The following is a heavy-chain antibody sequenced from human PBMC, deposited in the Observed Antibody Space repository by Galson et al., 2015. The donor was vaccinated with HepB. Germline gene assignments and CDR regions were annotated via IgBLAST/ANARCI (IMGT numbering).Heavy chain of an antibody. D-gene: IGHD5/OR15-5a*01. CDR2: ISAYNGNT. Sequence: SVKVSCRASGYTFTSYDISWVRQAPGQGLEWMGWISAYNGNTNYAQKLQGRVTMTTDTSTSTAYMELRSLRSDDTAVYYCARGDMVYAKNDYYYGMDVWGQGTTVTVSS. CDR1: GYTFTSYD. V-gene: IGHV1-18*04. CDR3: ARGDMVYAKNDYYYGMDV. J-gene: IGHJ6*02.